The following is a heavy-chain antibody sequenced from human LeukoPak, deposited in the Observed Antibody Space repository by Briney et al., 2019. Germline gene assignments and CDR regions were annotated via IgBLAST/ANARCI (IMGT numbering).Heavy chain of an antibody. CDR3: ARLWGDATIFDY. J-gene: IGHJ4*02. D-gene: IGHD5-12*01. V-gene: IGHV3-7*01. CDR2: IKQDGSEI. CDR1: GFTFSAFW. Sequence: PGGSLRLSCAASGFTFSAFWMSWVRQAPGKGLEWVANIKQDGSEIYYVDSVKGRFTVSRDNARNSLYLQTNSLRAEDTAVYYCARLWGDATIFDYWGQGTLATVSS.